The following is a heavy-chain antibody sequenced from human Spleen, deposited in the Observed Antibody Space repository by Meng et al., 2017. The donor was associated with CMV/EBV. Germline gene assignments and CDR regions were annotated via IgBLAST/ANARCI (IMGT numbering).Heavy chain of an antibody. J-gene: IGHJ3*02. Sequence: GESLKISCAASDFNLTSTYMNWVRQAPGKGLEWVAVISSDGTNKYYADSVKGRFTISRDNSKNTLFLQMNSLRIDDTTVYYCAREADDAHAFDIWGQGTMVTVSS. D-gene: IGHD2-2*01. V-gene: IGHV3-30-3*01. CDR1: DFNLTSTY. CDR2: ISSDGTNK. CDR3: AREADDAHAFDI.